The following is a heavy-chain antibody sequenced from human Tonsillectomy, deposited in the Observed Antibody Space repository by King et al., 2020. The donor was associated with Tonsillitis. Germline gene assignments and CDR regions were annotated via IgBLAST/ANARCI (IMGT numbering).Heavy chain of an antibody. CDR2: ISAYNGNT. Sequence: VQLVESGAEVKKPGASVKVSCKASGYTFTSYGISWVRQAPGQGLEWMGWISAYNGNTNYAQKLQGRVTMTTDTSTSTAYMELRSLRSDDTAVYYCARDLRQWLAHGGEAVPWFDPWGQGTLVTVSS. D-gene: IGHD6-19*01. CDR3: ARDLRQWLAHGGEAVPWFDP. V-gene: IGHV1-18*01. CDR1: GYTFTSYG. J-gene: IGHJ5*02.